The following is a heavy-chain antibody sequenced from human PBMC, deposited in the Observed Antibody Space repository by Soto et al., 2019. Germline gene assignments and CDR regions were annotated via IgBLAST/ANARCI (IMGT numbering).Heavy chain of an antibody. J-gene: IGHJ5*02. CDR3: ARQPVVAATRVDWFDP. V-gene: IGHV4-59*08. CDR1: GGSISSYY. Sequence: TSETLSLTCTVSGGSISSYYWSWIRQPPGKGLEWIGYIYYSGSTNYNPSLKSRVTISVDTSKNQFSLKLSSVTAADTAVYYCARQPVVAATRVDWFDPWGQGTLVTVSS. CDR2: IYYSGST. D-gene: IGHD2-15*01.